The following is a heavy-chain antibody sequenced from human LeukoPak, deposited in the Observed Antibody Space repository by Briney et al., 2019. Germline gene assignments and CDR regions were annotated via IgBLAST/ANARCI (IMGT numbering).Heavy chain of an antibody. D-gene: IGHD3-16*01. CDR3: AKEYVSGRGDYYRMDV. V-gene: IGHV4-4*07. CDR2: IYTSGST. CDR1: GDSISIYY. Sequence: SETLSLTCTASGDSISIYYWNWVRQPPGKGLEWIGRIYTSGSTNYNPSLKSRVTMSVDTSKSQFSLKLSSVTAADTAVYYCAKEYVSGRGDYYRMDVWGQGITVTVSS. J-gene: IGHJ6*02.